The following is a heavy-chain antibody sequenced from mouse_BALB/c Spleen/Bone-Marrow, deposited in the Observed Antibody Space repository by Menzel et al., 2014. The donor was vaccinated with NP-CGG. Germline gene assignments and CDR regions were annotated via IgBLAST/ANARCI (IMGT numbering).Heavy chain of an antibody. CDR1: GYTFSSYW. D-gene: IGHD1-1*01. J-gene: IGHJ4*01. CDR3: ARNYDNEYYYIMDY. CDR2: ILPGSGDT. V-gene: IGHV1-9*01. Sequence: VKLQESGAELMKPGASVKISCKATGYTFSSYWIEWVKQRPGHGLGWIGEILPGSGDTNYNEKFRDKATFTADTSSNTAYMHLTSLTSEDSAVYYCARNYDNEYYYIMDYWGHGTSVTVSS.